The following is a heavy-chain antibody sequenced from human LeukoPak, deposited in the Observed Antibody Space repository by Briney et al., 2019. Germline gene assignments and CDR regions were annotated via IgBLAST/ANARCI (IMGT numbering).Heavy chain of an antibody. CDR1: GFTSSSYG. Sequence: RSPRLSRAVSGFTSSSYGMHRVRHAPGKGLEWVAVISYDGSNKYYADSVKGRFTISRDNSKNALYLQMNSLRAEDTAVYYCAKDLNSGPRDIWGQGTMVTVSS. CDR3: AKDLNSGPRDI. J-gene: IGHJ3*02. CDR2: ISYDGSNK. D-gene: IGHD1-26*01. V-gene: IGHV3-30*18.